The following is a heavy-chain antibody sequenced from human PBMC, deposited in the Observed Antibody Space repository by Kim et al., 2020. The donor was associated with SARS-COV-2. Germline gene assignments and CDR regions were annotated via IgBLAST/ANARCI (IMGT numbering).Heavy chain of an antibody. CDR1: GFTFSSYS. CDR3: ARDRQWPYFDY. Sequence: GGSLRLSCAASGFTFSSYSMNWVRQAPGKGLEWVSSISSSSSYIYYADSVKGRFTISRDNAKNSLYLQMNSLRAEDAAVYYCARDRQWPYFDYWGQGTLVTVSS. D-gene: IGHD6-19*01. V-gene: IGHV3-21*01. J-gene: IGHJ4*02. CDR2: ISSSSSYI.